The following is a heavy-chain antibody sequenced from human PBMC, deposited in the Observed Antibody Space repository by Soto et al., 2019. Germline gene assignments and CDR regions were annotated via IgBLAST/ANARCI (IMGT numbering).Heavy chain of an antibody. D-gene: IGHD2-2*01. Sequence: ASVKVSCKASGGTFSSYAISWVRQAPGQGLEWMGGIIPIFGTANYAQKFQGRLTITADKSTSTAYMELSSLRSEDTAVYYCARADIVVVPAASYYYYYGMDVWGQGTTVTVSS. CDR2: IIPIFGTA. J-gene: IGHJ6*02. V-gene: IGHV1-69*06. CDR3: ARADIVVVPAASYYYYYGMDV. CDR1: GGTFSSYA.